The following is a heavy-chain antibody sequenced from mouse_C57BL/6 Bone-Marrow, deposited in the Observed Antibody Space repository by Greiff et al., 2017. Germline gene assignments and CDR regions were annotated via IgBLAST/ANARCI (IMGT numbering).Heavy chain of an antibody. Sequence: QVQLKQSGAELVRPGASVKLSCKASGYTFTSYGISWVKQRTGQGLEWIGEIYPRSGNTYYNEKFKGKATLTAHKSSSTAYMELRSLTSEDSAVYFCARWGNWCFDYWGQGTTLTVSS. CDR1: GYTFTSYG. D-gene: IGHD4-1*01. J-gene: IGHJ2*01. V-gene: IGHV1-81*01. CDR2: IYPRSGNT. CDR3: ARWGNWCFDY.